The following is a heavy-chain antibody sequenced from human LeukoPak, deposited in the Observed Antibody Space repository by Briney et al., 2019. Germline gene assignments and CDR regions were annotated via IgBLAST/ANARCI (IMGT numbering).Heavy chain of an antibody. CDR3: VRSLTMAVAGTDL. CDR2: ISGGGTTI. Sequence: PGGSLRLSCSVSGFTFKSYEMNWVRLAPGKGLEWIAYISGGGTTIFYADSVKGRFTVSRDNDKSLLYLQMNSLRADDTATYYCVRSLTMAVAGTDLWGQGTVVTVS. V-gene: IGHV3-48*03. CDR1: GFTFKSYE. J-gene: IGHJ5*02. D-gene: IGHD6-19*01.